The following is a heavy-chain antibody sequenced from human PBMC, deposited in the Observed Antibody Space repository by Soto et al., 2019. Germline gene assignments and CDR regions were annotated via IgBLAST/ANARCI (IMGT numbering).Heavy chain of an antibody. J-gene: IGHJ4*02. D-gene: IGHD3-9*01. Sequence: GSLRLSCTASGFTFSSYGMGWVRQAPGKGLQWVSTIRGDGGQTHYTDSVKGRFSISRDNSKNTAYLQMDSLRAEDTAMYFCARDVGLDSDDFFAYWGQGTQVTVSS. CDR1: GFTFSSYG. V-gene: IGHV3-23*01. CDR2: IRGDGGQT. CDR3: ARDVGLDSDDFFAY.